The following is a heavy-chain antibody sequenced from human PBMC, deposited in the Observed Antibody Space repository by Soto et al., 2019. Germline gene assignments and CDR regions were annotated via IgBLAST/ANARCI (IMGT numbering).Heavy chain of an antibody. Sequence: QVQLQESGPGLVKPSQTLSLTCTVSGGSISSGDYYWSWIRQPPGKGLEWIGYIYYSGSTYYNPSLKILVTRSVDTSKNQFALTLSSVTAADTAVYYCRGDYAAFGDYYGMDVWGQGTTVTVSS. CDR1: GGSISSGDYY. J-gene: IGHJ6*02. CDR3: RGDYAAFGDYYGMDV. CDR2: IYYSGST. D-gene: IGHD4-17*01. V-gene: IGHV4-30-4*01.